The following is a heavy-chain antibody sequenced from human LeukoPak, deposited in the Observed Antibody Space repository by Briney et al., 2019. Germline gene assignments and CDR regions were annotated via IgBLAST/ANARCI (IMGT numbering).Heavy chain of an antibody. CDR3: ARVVVVVVAATRRGNWFDP. Sequence: PSETLSLTCTVSGGSISSSSYYWGWIRQPPGKGLEWIGSIYHSGSTYYNPSLKSRVTISVDTSKNQFSLKLSSVTAADTAVYYCARVVVVVVAATRRGNWFDPWGQGTLVTVSS. J-gene: IGHJ5*02. CDR1: GGSISSSSYY. CDR2: IYHSGST. V-gene: IGHV4-39*07. D-gene: IGHD2-15*01.